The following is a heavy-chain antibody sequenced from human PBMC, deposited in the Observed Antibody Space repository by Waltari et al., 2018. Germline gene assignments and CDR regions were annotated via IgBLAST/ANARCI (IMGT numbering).Heavy chain of an antibody. CDR2: MYSGGST. J-gene: IGHJ4*02. Sequence: DVQLVESGGGLVQPGGSLSLSCAVSGFSVTTNYMTWVRQAPGKGLEWVSVMYSGGSTYYADSVKARFTISRDSSKNTVYLHMSSLRVDDTAMYYCATDKVATTAFDYWGQGTLVTVSS. V-gene: IGHV3-66*01. CDR1: GFSVTTNY. CDR3: ATDKVATTAFDY. D-gene: IGHD5-12*01.